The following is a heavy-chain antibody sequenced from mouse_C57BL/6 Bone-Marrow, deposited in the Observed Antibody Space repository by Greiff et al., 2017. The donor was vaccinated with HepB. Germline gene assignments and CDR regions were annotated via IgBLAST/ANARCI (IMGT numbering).Heavy chain of an antibody. V-gene: IGHV1-52*01. D-gene: IGHD1-1*01. J-gene: IGHJ2*01. CDR1: GYTFTSYW. CDR2: IDPSDSET. Sequence: QVHVKQPGAELVRPGSSVKLSCKASGYTFTSYWMHWVKQRPIQGLEWIGNIDPSDSETHYNQKFKDKATLTVDKSSSTAYMQLSSLTSEDSAVYYCARGVVAPFDYWGQGTTLTVSS. CDR3: ARGVVAPFDY.